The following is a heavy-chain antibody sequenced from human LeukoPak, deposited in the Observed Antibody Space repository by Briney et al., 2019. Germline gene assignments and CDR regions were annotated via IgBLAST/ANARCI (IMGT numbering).Heavy chain of an antibody. D-gene: IGHD1-26*01. CDR2: IRYVLSNK. V-gene: IGHV3-30*02. Sequence: RGSLRLSCAASGFTFSSYGMHWVRQAPGKGLEWVAFIRYVLSNKYYADSVKGRFTISRDNSKNTLHLQMNSLRAEDTAVYYCAKDNRELLGYWGQGTLVTVCS. CDR3: AKDNRELLGY. CDR1: GFTFSSYG. J-gene: IGHJ4*02.